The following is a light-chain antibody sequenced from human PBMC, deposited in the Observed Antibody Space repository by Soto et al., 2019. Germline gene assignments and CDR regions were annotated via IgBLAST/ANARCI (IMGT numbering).Light chain of an antibody. CDR2: GAS. CDR1: QSVSTN. J-gene: IGKJ1*01. V-gene: IGKV3D-15*01. CDR3: QQSYSTPRT. Sequence: EIVMTQSPATLSVSPGERATLSCRASQSVSTNLAWYQHKPGQAPRLLIYGASSRATGIPDRFSGSGSGTDFTLTISSLQPEDFATYYCQQSYSTPRTFGQGTKVDIK.